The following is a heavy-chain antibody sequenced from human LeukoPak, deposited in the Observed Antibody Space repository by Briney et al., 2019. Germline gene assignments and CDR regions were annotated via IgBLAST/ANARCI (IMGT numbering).Heavy chain of an antibody. Sequence: PSQTLSLTCAVSGGSISSGGYSWSWIRQPPGKGLEWIGYIYHSGSTYYNPSLKSRVTISVDRSKNQFSLKLSSVTAADTAVYYCARDLLWFGIDYWGQGTLVTVSS. CDR2: IYHSGST. CDR1: GGSISSGGYS. J-gene: IGHJ4*02. D-gene: IGHD3-10*01. V-gene: IGHV4-30-2*01. CDR3: ARDLLWFGIDY.